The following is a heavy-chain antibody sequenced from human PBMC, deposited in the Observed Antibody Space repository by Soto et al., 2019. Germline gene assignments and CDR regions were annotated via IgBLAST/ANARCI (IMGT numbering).Heavy chain of an antibody. CDR3: ARSPNLDYGDYFFDY. CDR2: IYYSGST. D-gene: IGHD4-17*01. CDR1: GGSISSYY. J-gene: IGHJ4*02. Sequence: SETLSLTCTVSGGSISSYYWSWIRQPPGKVLEWIGYIYYSGSTNYNPSLKSRVTISVDTSKNQFSLKLSSVTAADTAVYYCARSPNLDYGDYFFDYWGQGTLVTVSS. V-gene: IGHV4-59*01.